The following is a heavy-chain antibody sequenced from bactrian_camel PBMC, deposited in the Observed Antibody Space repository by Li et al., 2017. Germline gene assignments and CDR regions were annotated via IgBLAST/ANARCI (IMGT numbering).Heavy chain of an antibody. Sequence: VQLVESGGGLVQPGGSLRLSCAASGFTFINYYITRVRQAPGKGLEWVSTINRSGSDTYYTDSVKGRFTFSRDNAKNTVYLQMNSLKSEDTALYYCATVAGSFSDDYARARAYVYWGQGTQVTVS. D-gene: IGHD4*01. J-gene: IGHJ4*01. CDR3: ATVAGSFSDDYARARAYVY. CDR2: INRSGSDT. V-gene: IGHV3-2*01. CDR1: GFTFINYY.